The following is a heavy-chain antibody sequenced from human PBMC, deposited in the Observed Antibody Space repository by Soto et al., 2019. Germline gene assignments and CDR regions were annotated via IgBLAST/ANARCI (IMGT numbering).Heavy chain of an antibody. CDR3: ARAHIVLRGVDYDY. CDR1: GFTFSNYW. J-gene: IGHJ4*02. D-gene: IGHD3-10*01. V-gene: IGHV3-7*01. Sequence: GGSLRLSCAASGFTFSNYWMSWVRQAPGKGLEWVASINQDGSDIYYVDSVKGRFSISRDSAENSLYLQMNSLRAEDTAIYYCARAHIVLRGVDYDYWGQGTLVTVSS. CDR2: INQDGSDI.